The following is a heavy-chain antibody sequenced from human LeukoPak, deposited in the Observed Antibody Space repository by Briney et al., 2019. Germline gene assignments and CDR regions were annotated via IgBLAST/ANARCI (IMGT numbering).Heavy chain of an antibody. CDR1: GYTFTSYY. D-gene: IGHD5-24*01. Sequence: ASVKVSCKASGYTFTSYYMHWVRQAPGQGLEWMGIINPSGGSTSYAQKFQGRVTMTRDTSTSTVYMELSSLRSEDTAVYYCAREMATMPRGYYFDYWGQGTLVTVPS. CDR2: INPSGGST. V-gene: IGHV1-46*01. J-gene: IGHJ4*02. CDR3: AREMATMPRGYYFDY.